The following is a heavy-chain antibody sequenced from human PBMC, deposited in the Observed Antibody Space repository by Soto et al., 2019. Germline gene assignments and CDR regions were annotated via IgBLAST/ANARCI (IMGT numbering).Heavy chain of an antibody. CDR1: GYTFTYYA. Sequence: QVQLVQSGAEIKKPGASVKVSCKASGYTFTYYALHWVRQAPGQRLEWRGWIDAGSGDTQYSQKFQGRVTITRDTSASTAYMELSSLRSEDTALYDCARSGVPTFPRFAYWGQGTLVTVSS. V-gene: IGHV1-3*01. CDR3: ARSGVPTFPRFAY. D-gene: IGHD5-12*01. J-gene: IGHJ4*02. CDR2: IDAGSGDT.